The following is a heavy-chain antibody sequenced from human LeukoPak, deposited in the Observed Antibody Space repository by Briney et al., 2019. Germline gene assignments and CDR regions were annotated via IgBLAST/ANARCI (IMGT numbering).Heavy chain of an antibody. CDR2: IYYGETT. CDR1: GASISSSNFY. CDR3: ARDSWYGGYFDY. D-gene: IGHD6-13*01. V-gene: IGHV4-39*07. Sequence: PSETLSLTCTVSGASISSSNFYWDWIRQSPGQGLDWIGNIYYGETTSYNPSFKSRVTISVDSSKNQFSLKLSSVTAADTAVYYCARDSWYGGYFDYWGQGTLVTVSS. J-gene: IGHJ4*02.